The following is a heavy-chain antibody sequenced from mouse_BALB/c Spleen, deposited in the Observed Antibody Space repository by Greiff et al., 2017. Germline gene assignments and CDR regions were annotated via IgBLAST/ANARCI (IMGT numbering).Heavy chain of an antibody. CDR3: TRGDYYGSDAMDY. D-gene: IGHD1-1*01. J-gene: IGHJ4*01. CDR1: GYTFTDYE. Sequence: QVQLQQSGAELVRPGASVTLSCKASGYTFTDYEMHWVKQTPVHGLEWIGAIDPETGGTAYNQKFKGKATLTADKSSSTAYMELRSLTSEDSAVYYCTRGDYYGSDAMDYWGQGTSVTVSS. CDR2: IDPETGGT. V-gene: IGHV1-15*01.